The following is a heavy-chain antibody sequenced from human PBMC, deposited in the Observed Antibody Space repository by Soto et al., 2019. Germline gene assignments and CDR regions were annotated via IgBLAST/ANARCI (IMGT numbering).Heavy chain of an antibody. CDR3: TTARIYSSSFLLSAFDI. CDR2: IYPGDSDT. J-gene: IGHJ3*02. V-gene: IGHV5-51*01. D-gene: IGHD6-6*01. CDR1: GYSFTSYW. Sequence: ESLKISCKGSGYSFTSYWIGWVRQMPGKGLEWMGIIYPGDSDTRYSPSFQGQVTISADKSISTAYLQWSSLKASDTDMYYCTTARIYSSSFLLSAFDIWGQGTMGTVSS.